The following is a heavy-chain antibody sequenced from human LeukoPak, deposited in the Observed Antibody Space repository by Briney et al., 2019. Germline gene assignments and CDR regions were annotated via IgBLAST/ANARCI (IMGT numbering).Heavy chain of an antibody. CDR2: ISGSGGTT. V-gene: IGHV3-23*01. CDR1: GFTFSSYA. Sequence: PGGSLRLSCAASGFTFSSYAMSWVRQAPGKGLEWVSVISGSGGTTYYADSVTGRFTISRDNSKDTLYLQMNSLRAEDTAVYYCAKSRGESRGASNYWGQGTLVTVSS. J-gene: IGHJ4*02. CDR3: AKSRGESRGASNY. D-gene: IGHD1-26*01.